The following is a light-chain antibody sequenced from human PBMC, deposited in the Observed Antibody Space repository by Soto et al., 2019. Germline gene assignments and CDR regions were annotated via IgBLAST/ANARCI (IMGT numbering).Light chain of an antibody. CDR2: DVS. J-gene: IGLJ1*01. CDR1: SSDVGGYNY. CDR3: SSYKSSSPYV. Sequence: TQPATLSGSPGHSVTISKTGTSSDVGGYNYVSWYQQHPGKAPKLMIYDVSNRPSGVSNRFSGSKSGNTASLTISGLQAEDEADYYCSSYKSSSPYVFGTGTKVTVL. V-gene: IGLV2-14*01.